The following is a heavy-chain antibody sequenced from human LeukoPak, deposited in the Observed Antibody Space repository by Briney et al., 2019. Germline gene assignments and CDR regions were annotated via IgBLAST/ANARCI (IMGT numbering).Heavy chain of an antibody. CDR2: IIPILGIA. D-gene: IGHD6-19*01. CDR1: GGTFSSYA. Sequence: ASVKVSCKASGGTFSSYAISWVRQAPGQGLEWMGRIIPILGIANYAQKFQGRVTITADKSTSTAYIELSSLRSEDTAVYYCARAPAGYSSGWYYFDYWGQGTLVTVSS. J-gene: IGHJ4*02. V-gene: IGHV1-69*04. CDR3: ARAPAGYSSGWYYFDY.